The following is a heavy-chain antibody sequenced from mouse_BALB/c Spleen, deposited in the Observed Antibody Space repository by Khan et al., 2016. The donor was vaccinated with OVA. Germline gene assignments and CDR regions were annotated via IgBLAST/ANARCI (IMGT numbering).Heavy chain of an antibody. CDR3: ARSNYYGRGLYAMDY. J-gene: IGHJ4*01. V-gene: IGHV1S41*01. CDR1: GYTFTSYW. Sequence: DLVKPGASVKLSCKASGYTFTSYWINWIKQRPGQGLELIGRIAPGSGSTSYNEMFTDKTTLTVVTSSSTAYIQLISLSSEDSAVYFCARSNYYGRGLYAMDYWGQGTSVAVSS. D-gene: IGHD1-1*01. CDR2: IAPGSGST.